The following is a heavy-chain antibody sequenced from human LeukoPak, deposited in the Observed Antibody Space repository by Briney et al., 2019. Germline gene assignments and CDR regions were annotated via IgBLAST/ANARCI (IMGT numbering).Heavy chain of an antibody. D-gene: IGHD3-3*01. V-gene: IGHV3-20*04. CDR3: ARLREIPVFGVVTKSTSYFDY. J-gene: IGHJ4*02. Sequence: GGSQRLSCAASGFTFDDYGMTWVRQAPGKGLEWVSGINWNGGNTGYADSVKGRFTISRDNAQNSLYLQMNSLRAEDTAVYYCARLREIPVFGVVTKSTSYFDYWGQGTLVTVSS. CDR1: GFTFDDYG. CDR2: INWNGGNT.